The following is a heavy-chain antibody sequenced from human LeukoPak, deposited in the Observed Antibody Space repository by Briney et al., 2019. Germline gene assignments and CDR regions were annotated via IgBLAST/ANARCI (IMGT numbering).Heavy chain of an antibody. CDR3: ARGNYDFWSGYTTPAFDY. Sequence: GGPLRLSCAASGFTFSSYWMHWVRQAPGKGLVWVSRINSDGSSTGYADSVKGRFTISRDNAKNTLYLQMNSLRAEDTAVYYCARGNYDFWSGYTTPAFDYWGQGTLVTVSS. J-gene: IGHJ4*02. D-gene: IGHD3-3*01. CDR2: INSDGSST. CDR1: GFTFSSYW. V-gene: IGHV3-74*01.